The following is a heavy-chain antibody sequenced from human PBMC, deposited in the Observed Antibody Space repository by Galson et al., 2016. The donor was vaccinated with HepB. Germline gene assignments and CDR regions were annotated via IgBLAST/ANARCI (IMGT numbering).Heavy chain of an antibody. CDR2: ISYSGST. Sequence: TLSLTCSVSGGSIGSGGHYWTWIRQHPGKGLEWIGYISYSGSTYYNPSLKSRLTMSADPSKNQFSLKLSPVTAADTAVYFWARDNVDTATNGAFDIWGQGTMVTVSS. J-gene: IGHJ3*02. D-gene: IGHD5-18*01. CDR1: GGSIGSGGHY. CDR3: ARDNVDTATNGAFDI. V-gene: IGHV4-31*03.